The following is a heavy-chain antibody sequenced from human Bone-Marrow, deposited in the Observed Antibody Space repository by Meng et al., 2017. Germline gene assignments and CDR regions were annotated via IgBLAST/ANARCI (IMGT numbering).Heavy chain of an antibody. CDR2: IYYSGST. Sequence: SETLSLTCTVSGGSISSYYWSWIRQPPGKGLEWIGYIYYSGSTNYNPSLKSRVTISVDTSKNQFSLKLSSVTAADTALYYCARGIFNLRYWGQGTLVTVSS. CDR1: GGSISSYY. V-gene: IGHV4-59*12. CDR3: ARGIFNLRY. D-gene: IGHD3-3*01. J-gene: IGHJ4*02.